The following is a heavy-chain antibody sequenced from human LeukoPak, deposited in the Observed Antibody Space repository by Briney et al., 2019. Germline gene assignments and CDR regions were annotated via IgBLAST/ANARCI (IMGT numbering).Heavy chain of an antibody. CDR3: AREWSSSYDY. Sequence: GGSLRLSCAASGFTFSSYAMNWVRQAPGKGLEWVAVISYDGSNKYYADSVKGRFTISRDNAKNSLYLQMNSLRAEDTAVYYCAREWSSSYDYWGQGTLVTVSS. D-gene: IGHD6-13*01. CDR1: GFTFSSYA. CDR2: ISYDGSNK. V-gene: IGHV3-30-3*01. J-gene: IGHJ4*02.